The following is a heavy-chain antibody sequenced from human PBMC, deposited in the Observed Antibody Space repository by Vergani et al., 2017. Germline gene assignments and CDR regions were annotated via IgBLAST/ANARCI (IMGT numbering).Heavy chain of an antibody. CDR3: GRVADFYGLGSRLLDL. CDR1: GASVNSYY. D-gene: IGHD3-10*01. J-gene: IGHJ5*02. CDR2: MYHSGST. Sequence: QVKLQESGPGLVKPSETLSLTCTVSGASVNSYYWSWIRQPPGKGLEWIGYMYHSGSTNYNPSLETRVTISGDTYKNQFSLKLNSVTAADTAVYYCGRVADFYGLGSRLLDLWGQGILVTVSS. V-gene: IGHV4-59*02.